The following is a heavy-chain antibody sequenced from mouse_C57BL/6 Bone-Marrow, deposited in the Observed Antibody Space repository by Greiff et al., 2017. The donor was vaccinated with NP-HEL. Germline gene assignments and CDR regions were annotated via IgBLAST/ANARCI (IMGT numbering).Heavy chain of an antibody. V-gene: IGHV5-17*01. CDR1: GFTFSDYG. D-gene: IGHD2-4*01. CDR3: ARMRYGLRPAPYFDY. CDR2: ISSGSSTI. Sequence: EVKLVESGGGLVKPGGSLKLSCAASGFTFSDYGMHWVRQAPEKGLEWVAYISSGSSTIYYADTVKGRFTISRDNAKNTLFLQMTSLRSEDTAMYYCARMRYGLRPAPYFDYWGQGTTLTVSS. J-gene: IGHJ2*01.